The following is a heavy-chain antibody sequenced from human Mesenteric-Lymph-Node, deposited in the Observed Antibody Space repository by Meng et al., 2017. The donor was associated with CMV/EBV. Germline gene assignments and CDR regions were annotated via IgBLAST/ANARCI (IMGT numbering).Heavy chain of an antibody. CDR3: VRFLTTRPPEGWFDP. Sequence: SGPTLVKPTETLTLTCTVSGFSLSNGRMGVSWIRQPPGKALEWLAHIFSKDRKSYSTSLKSRLTISKDTSKSQVVLTMTNMDPVDTATYYCVRFLTTRPPEGWFDPWGQGTLVTVSS. D-gene: IGHD1-1*01. CDR1: GFSLSNGRMG. CDR2: IFSKDRK. J-gene: IGHJ5*02. V-gene: IGHV2-26*01.